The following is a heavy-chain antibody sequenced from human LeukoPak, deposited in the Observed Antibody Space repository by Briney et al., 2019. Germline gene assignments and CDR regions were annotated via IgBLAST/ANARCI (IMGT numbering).Heavy chain of an antibody. D-gene: IGHD3-16*01. CDR3: ASIRGGYYFDY. CDR1: GITFSDYC. J-gene: IGHJ4*02. CDR2: ISSGRTYT. V-gene: IGHV3-11*03. Sequence: GGSLRLSCAASGITFSDYCMSWIRQAPGQGLEWVSYISSGRTYTNYADSVKGRFTISRDNAKDSLYLQMNSLRAEDTAVYYCASIRGGYYFDYWGQGTLVTVSS.